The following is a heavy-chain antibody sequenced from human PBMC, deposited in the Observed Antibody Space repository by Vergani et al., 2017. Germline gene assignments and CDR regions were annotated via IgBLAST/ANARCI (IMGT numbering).Heavy chain of an antibody. D-gene: IGHD5-18*01. Sequence: QVQLQESGPGLVKPSQTLSLTCTVSGGSISSGSYYWSWIRQPAGKGLEWIGRIYTSGSTNYNPSLKSRVTISVDTSKNQFSLKLSSVTAAATAVYYCAGGTRYSGYSYGLWGQGTLVTVSS. CDR3: AGGTRYSGYSYGL. V-gene: IGHV4-61*02. J-gene: IGHJ4*02. CDR2: IYTSGST. CDR1: GGSISSGSYY.